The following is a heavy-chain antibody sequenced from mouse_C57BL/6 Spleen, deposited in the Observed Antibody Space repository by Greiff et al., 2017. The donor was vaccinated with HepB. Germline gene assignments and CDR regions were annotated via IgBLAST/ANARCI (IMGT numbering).Heavy chain of an antibody. D-gene: IGHD2-3*01. CDR2: INPNNGGT. CDR1: GYTFTDYY. CDR3: ARRDGYYNYAMDY. V-gene: IGHV1-26*01. Sequence: EVQLQQSGPELVKPGASVKISCKASGYTFTDYYMNWVKQSHGKSLEWIGDINPNNGGTSYNQKFKGKATLTVDKSSSTAYMELRSLTSEDSAVYYCARRDGYYNYAMDYWGQGTSVTVSS. J-gene: IGHJ4*01.